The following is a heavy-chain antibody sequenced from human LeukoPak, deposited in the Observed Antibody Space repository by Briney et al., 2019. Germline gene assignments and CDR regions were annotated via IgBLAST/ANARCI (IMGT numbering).Heavy chain of an antibody. CDR3: AREYGSGSLDY. J-gene: IGHJ4*02. D-gene: IGHD3-10*01. Sequence: GGSLRLSCAASGFTFSSYSMNWVRQAPGKGLEWVPSISSSTNCIFYADSVKGRFTISRDNAKSSLYLQMNGLRAEDTAVYYCAREYGSGSLDYWGQGILVTVSS. V-gene: IGHV3-21*01. CDR1: GFTFSSYS. CDR2: ISSSTNCI.